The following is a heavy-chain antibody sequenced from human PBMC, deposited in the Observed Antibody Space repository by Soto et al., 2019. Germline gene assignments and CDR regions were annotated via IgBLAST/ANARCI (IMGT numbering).Heavy chain of an antibody. CDR1: GGSFSGYY. J-gene: IGHJ6*02. D-gene: IGHD5-12*01. V-gene: IGHV4-34*01. Sequence: SETLSLTCAVYGGSFSGYYWSWIRQPQGKGLEWIGEINHSGSTNYNPSLKSRVTISVDTSKNQFSLKLSSVTAADTAVYYCARVWGIVATSNYYGMDVWGQGTTVTVSS. CDR3: ARVWGIVATSNYYGMDV. CDR2: INHSGST.